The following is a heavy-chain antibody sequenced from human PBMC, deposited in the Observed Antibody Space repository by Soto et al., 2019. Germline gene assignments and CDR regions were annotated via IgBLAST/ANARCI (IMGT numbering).Heavy chain of an antibody. V-gene: IGHV4-30-4*01. CDR3: ARGDNRGIRTYFDV. D-gene: IGHD1-1*01. CDR1: GGSISSGDYY. CDR2: IYYSGST. Sequence: PSETLSLTCTVSGGSISSGDYYWSWIRQPPGKGLEWIGYIYYSGSTYYNPSLKSRVTISVDTSKNQFSLKLSSVTAADTAVYYCARGDNRGIRTYFDVWGQGTLVTVSS. J-gene: IGHJ4*02.